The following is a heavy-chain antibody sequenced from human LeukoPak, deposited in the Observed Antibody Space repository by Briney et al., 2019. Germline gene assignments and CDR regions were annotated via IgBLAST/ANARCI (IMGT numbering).Heavy chain of an antibody. D-gene: IGHD2-21*02. Sequence: SETLSLTCTVSGGSISDDHWNWIRQSAGKGLEWIGRIYTSGTTHYNPSLKSRITVSLDRSENQFSMRLTSVTAADTAVYYCARSPFCGSDCPSPFDYWGQGTLVTVSS. CDR2: IYTSGTT. V-gene: IGHV4-4*07. J-gene: IGHJ4*02. CDR1: GGSISDDH. CDR3: ARSPFCGSDCPSPFDY.